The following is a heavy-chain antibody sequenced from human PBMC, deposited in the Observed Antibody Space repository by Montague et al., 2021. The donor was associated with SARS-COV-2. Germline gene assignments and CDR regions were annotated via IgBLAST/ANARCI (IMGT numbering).Heavy chain of an antibody. J-gene: IGHJ6*02. CDR1: GGSISSYY. V-gene: IGHV4-59*01. CDR3: ASQEVDTAMDRNYYYYGMDV. D-gene: IGHD5-18*01. CDR2: IYYSGST. Sequence: SETLSLTCTVSGGSISSYYWSWIRQPPGKGLEWIGYIYYSGSTNYNPSLKSQVTISVDPSKNQFSLKLSSVTAADTAVYYCASQEVDTAMDRNYYYYGMDVWGQGTTVTVSS.